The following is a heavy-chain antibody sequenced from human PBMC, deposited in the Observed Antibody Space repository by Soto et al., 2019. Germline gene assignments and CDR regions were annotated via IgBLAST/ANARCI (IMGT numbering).Heavy chain of an antibody. CDR1: EYTFTDYY. CDR3: ATAAYSTSWYDF. D-gene: IGHD6-13*01. CDR2: INTSGGST. Sequence: QVQLVQSGAEVKKPGASVKLSCKSSEYTFTDYYIHWVRQAPGQGLEWMGLINTSGGSTSYAQKFQGRVTMTRDPSTSTVYMELSSLRSEDTAVYYWATAAYSTSWYDFWGQGTLVTVSS. J-gene: IGHJ5*01. V-gene: IGHV1-46*01.